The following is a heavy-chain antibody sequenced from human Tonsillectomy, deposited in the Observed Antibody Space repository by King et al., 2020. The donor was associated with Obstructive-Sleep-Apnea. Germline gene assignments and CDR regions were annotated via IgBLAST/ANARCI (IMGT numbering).Heavy chain of an antibody. CDR1: GGSISSYY. CDR3: AGHERDDSSGYYYLYYFDY. CDR2: IYYSGST. Sequence: QLQESGPGLVKPSETLSLTCTVSGGSISSYYWSWIRQPPGKGLEGIGYIYYSGSTNYNPSLKSRVTISVDTSKNQCSLKLSSVTAADTAVYYCAGHERDDSSGYYYLYYFDYWGQGTLVTVSS. D-gene: IGHD3-22*01. J-gene: IGHJ4*02. V-gene: IGHV4-59*08.